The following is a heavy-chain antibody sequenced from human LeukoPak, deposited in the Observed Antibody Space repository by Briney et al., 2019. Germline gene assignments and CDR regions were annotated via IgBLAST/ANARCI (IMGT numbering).Heavy chain of an antibody. D-gene: IGHD4-11*01. V-gene: IGHV3-33*01. CDR2: IWYDGSNK. Sequence: GGSLRLSCAASGFTFSSYGMHWVRQAPGKGPEWGAVIWYDGSNKFYADSVKGRFIISRDNPKNTLYLEINSLRAEDTAVYYCARDHQYTYTNYGDYWGQGTLVTVSS. CDR3: ARDHQYTYTNYGDY. CDR1: GFTFSSYG. J-gene: IGHJ4*02.